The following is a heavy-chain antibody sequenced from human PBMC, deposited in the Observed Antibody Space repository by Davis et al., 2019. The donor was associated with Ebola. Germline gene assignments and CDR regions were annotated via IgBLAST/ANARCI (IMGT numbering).Heavy chain of an antibody. CDR3: ARDLRVTMVQDLVYYYYYGMDV. Sequence: MPGGSLRLSCKGSGYSFTSYGISWVRQAPGQGLEWMGWISAYNGNTNYAQKLQGRVTMTTDTSTSTAYMELRSLRSDDTAVYYCARDLRVTMVQDLVYYYYYGMDVWGQGTTVTVSS. J-gene: IGHJ6*02. D-gene: IGHD3-10*01. CDR2: ISAYNGNT. CDR1: GYSFTSYG. V-gene: IGHV1-18*01.